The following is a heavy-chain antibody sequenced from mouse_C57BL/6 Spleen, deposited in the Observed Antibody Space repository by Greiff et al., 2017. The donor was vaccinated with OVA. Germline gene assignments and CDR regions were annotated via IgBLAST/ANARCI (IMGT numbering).Heavy chain of an antibody. V-gene: IGHV1-53*01. D-gene: IGHD2-4*01. Sequence: QVHVKQPGTELVKPGASVKLSCKASGYTFTSYWMHWVKQRPGQGLEWIGNINPSNGGTNYNEKFKSKATLTVDKSSSTAYMQLSSLTSEDSAVYYCARGGWYYDYDVDFDYWGQGTTLTVSS. CDR2: INPSNGGT. CDR3: ARGGWYYDYDVDFDY. J-gene: IGHJ2*01. CDR1: GYTFTSYW.